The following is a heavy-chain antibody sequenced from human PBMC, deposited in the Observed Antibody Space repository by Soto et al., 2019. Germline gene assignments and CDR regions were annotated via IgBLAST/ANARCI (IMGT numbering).Heavy chain of an antibody. CDR2: ISYDGSNK. D-gene: IGHD2-21*01. CDR1: GFTFSGYG. J-gene: IGHJ4*02. Sequence: GGSLRLSCAASGFTFSGYGMHWVRQAPGKGLEWVAFISYDGSNKYYADSLKGRFTISRDNSKITLYLQMNSLRAEDTAVYYCAKESAYSVFAPDYWGQGTLVTVSS. V-gene: IGHV3-30*18. CDR3: AKESAYSVFAPDY.